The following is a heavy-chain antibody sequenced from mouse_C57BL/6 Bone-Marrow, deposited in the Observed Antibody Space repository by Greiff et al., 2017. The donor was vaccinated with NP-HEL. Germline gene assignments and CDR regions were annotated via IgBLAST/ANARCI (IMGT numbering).Heavy chain of an antibody. CDR3: TYGNYRYFDV. Sequence: VQLQQSGAELVRPGASVKLSCTASGFNIKDDYMHWVKQSPEQGLEWIGWIDPENGDTEYASKFQGKATITADTSSNTAYLQLSSLTSEDTAVYYCTYGNYRYFDVWGTGTTVTVSS. D-gene: IGHD2-1*01. V-gene: IGHV14-4*01. CDR1: GFNIKDDY. CDR2: IDPENGDT. J-gene: IGHJ1*03.